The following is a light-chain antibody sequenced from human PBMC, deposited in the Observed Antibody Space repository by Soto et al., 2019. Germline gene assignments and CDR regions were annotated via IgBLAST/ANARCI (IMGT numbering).Light chain of an antibody. V-gene: IGKV1-27*01. J-gene: IGKJ3*01. CDR3: QKYNSXPFT. CDR2: GAS. CDR1: QGISNY. Sequence: DIQMTQSPSSLSASVGDRVTITCRASQGISNYLAWYQQKPGKVPELLIYGASTLKSGVPSRFSGSGSGTDFTLTISXXXPEDVATYYCQKYNSXPFTFGPGTKVDIK.